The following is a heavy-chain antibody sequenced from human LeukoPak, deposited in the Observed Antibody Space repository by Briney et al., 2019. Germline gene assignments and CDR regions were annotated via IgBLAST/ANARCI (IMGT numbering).Heavy chain of an antibody. CDR3: ARREIVVVPAAIWSWFDP. D-gene: IGHD2-2*02. J-gene: IGHJ5*02. V-gene: IGHV4-39*01. CDR1: GGSISSSSYY. CDR2: IYYSGST. Sequence: SETLSLTCTVSGGSISSSSYYWGWIRQPPGKGLEWIGSIYYSGSTYYNPSLKSRVTISVDTSKNQFSLKLSSVTAADTAVYYCARREIVVVPAAIWSWFDPWGQGTLVTVSS.